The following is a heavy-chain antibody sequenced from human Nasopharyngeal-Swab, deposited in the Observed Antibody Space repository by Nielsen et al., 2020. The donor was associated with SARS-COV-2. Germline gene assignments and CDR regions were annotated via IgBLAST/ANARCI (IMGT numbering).Heavy chain of an antibody. V-gene: IGHV4-59*08. J-gene: IGHJ4*02. CDR3: ATTGYSSVYYVH. CDR2: IFYSGST. D-gene: IGHD6-25*01. Sequence: GSLRLSCTVSGGSISSYYWSWIRQPPGKGLEWIGHIFYSGSTNYNPSLKSRVTISIDTSRNQFSLKLSSVTAADTAVYYCATTGYSSVYYVHWGQGVLVTVSS. CDR1: GGSISSYY.